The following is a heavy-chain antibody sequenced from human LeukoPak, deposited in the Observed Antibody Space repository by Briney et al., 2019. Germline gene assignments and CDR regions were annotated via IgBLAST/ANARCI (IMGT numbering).Heavy chain of an antibody. CDR2: IRYDGSNK. D-gene: IGHD1-14*01. V-gene: IGHV3-30*02. CDR3: AKGEPHYFDY. J-gene: IGHJ4*02. Sequence: PGGSLRLSCAAAGFTFSSYGMHWVRQARGKGLEWVAFIRYDGSNKYYADSVKGRFTISRDNSKNTLYLQMNSLRAEDTAVYYCAKGEPHYFDYWGQGTLVTVSS. CDR1: GFTFSSYG.